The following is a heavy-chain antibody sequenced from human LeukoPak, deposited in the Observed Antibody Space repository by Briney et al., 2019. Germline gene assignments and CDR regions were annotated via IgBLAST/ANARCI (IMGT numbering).Heavy chain of an antibody. CDR3: ARVANQNGDY. D-gene: IGHD2-8*01. J-gene: IGHJ4*02. CDR1: GFTFSTYE. V-gene: IGHV3-48*03. CDR2: ISSSGNNV. Sequence: PGGSPRLSCAVSGFTFSTYEMNWDRQAPGKGLEWVSYISSSGNNVYYADSVKGRFSTSRDNAKNSLFLQMNSLRAEDTAVYYCARVANQNGDYWGQGTLVTVSS.